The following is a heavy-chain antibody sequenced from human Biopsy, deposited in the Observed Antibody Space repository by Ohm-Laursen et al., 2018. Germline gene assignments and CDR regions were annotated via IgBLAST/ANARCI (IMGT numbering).Heavy chain of an antibody. CDR3: ARGGLNYWYFDL. V-gene: IGHV1-2*02. CDR1: GYTFTDSY. D-gene: IGHD1-26*01. CDR2: INPNSGGT. J-gene: IGHJ2*01. Sequence: SVKVSCKASGYTFTDSYMHWVRQAPGQGLEWMGWINPNSGGTNYAQKFQGRVTMTRDTSMSTAYMELNRLRSDDTAVCYCARGGLNYWYFDLWGRGTLATVSS.